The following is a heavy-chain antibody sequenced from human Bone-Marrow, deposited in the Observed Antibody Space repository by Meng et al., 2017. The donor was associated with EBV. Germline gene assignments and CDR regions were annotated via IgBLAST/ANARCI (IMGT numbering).Heavy chain of an antibody. CDR3: AKTFGYSGYEDFDH. D-gene: IGHD5-12*01. V-gene: IGHV4-4*02. Sequence: QVQLQESGPGRVKPSGTLSLTCDVSGDSIGSSHWWSWVRQPPGKGLEWIGKIYHSGSTSYNPSLRSRVTISVDKSKSQFSLKLTSVTAADTAVYYCAKTFGYSGYEDFDHWGQGTLVTVSS. CDR1: GDSIGSSHW. CDR2: IYHSGST. J-gene: IGHJ4*02.